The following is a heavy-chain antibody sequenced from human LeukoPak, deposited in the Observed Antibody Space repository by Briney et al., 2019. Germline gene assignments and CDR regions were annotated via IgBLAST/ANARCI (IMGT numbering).Heavy chain of an antibody. V-gene: IGHV3-33*01. CDR1: GFTFSSYG. Sequence: PGRSLRLSCAASGFTFSSYGMHWVRQAPGKGLEWVAVICYDGSNKYYADSVKGRFTISRDNSKNTLYLQMNSLRAEDTAVYYCARSDYGELWGQGTLVTVSS. J-gene: IGHJ4*02. CDR2: ICYDGSNK. CDR3: ARSDYGEL. D-gene: IGHD4-17*01.